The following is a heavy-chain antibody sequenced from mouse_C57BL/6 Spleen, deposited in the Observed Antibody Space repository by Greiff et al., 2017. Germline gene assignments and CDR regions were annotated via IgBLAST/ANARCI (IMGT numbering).Heavy chain of an antibody. Sequence: EVKLMESGPGLVKPSQSLSLTFSVTGYSIPSGYYWNWIRQFPGNKLEWMGYISYDGSNNYNPSLKNRISITRDTSKNQFFLKLNSVTTEDTATYYCARYYYGRARGDYAMDYWGQGTSVTVSS. CDR1: GYSIPSGYY. CDR3: ARYYYGRARGDYAMDY. J-gene: IGHJ4*01. CDR2: ISYDGSN. D-gene: IGHD1-1*01. V-gene: IGHV3-6*01.